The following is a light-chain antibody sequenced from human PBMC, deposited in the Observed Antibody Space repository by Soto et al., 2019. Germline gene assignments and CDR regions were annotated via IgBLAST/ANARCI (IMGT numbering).Light chain of an antibody. V-gene: IGKV3-20*01. CDR2: GAS. CDR1: QNITSRY. Sequence: EIVMTPSPSTLSVSPRERATLSCRASQNITSRYLAWYQQKPGQAPRLLIYGASNRATGIPERFSGSGSGTDFTLTISTLEPEDFAVYYCQQYGTSPITFGQGTRLEIK. J-gene: IGKJ5*01. CDR3: QQYGTSPIT.